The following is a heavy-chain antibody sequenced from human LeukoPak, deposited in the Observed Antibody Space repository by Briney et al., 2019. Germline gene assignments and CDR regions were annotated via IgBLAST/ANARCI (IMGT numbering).Heavy chain of an antibody. CDR3: AKDMVPTIRDDGFDI. CDR2: ISSSSSYI. V-gene: IGHV3-21*01. Sequence: PGGSLRLSCAASGFTFSSYSMNWVRQAPGKGLEWVSSISSSSSYIYYADSVKGRFTISRDNSKNTLYLQMNSLRAEDTAVYYCAKDMVPTIRDDGFDIWGQGTMVTVSS. J-gene: IGHJ3*02. D-gene: IGHD4/OR15-4a*01. CDR1: GFTFSSYS.